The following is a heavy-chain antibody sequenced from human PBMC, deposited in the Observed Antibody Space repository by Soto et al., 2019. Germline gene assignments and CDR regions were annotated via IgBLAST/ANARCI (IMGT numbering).Heavy chain of an antibody. CDR3: ARDPNCTLTFRYYGMDV. V-gene: IGHV1-46*01. CDR1: GYTFTTYY. J-gene: IGHJ6*02. CDR2: INPGGGSATSGGSV. D-gene: IGHD1-1*01. Sequence: QVQLMQSGAEVMKHGASVKVSCKASGYTFTTYYIHWVRQAPGQELEWMGLINPGGGSATSGGSVIHARKFQGLVALARDESTSPVYMEVSSLTSEDTAVYYCARDPNCTLTFRYYGMDVWCQGTTVTVSS.